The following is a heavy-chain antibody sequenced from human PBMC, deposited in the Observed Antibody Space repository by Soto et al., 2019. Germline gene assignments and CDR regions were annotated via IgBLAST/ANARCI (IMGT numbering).Heavy chain of an antibody. V-gene: IGHV3-48*02. CDR2: ITSDTNTI. CDR3: ARSVEVHFDY. Sequence: EVQLVESGGGLVQPGGSLRLSCAASGFRFNIYSMNWVRQAPGKGLEWSAYITSDTNTIKYADSVKGRFTISRDNARNLVYLQMNSLRDEDTAVYYCARSVEVHFDYWGQGTVVTVSS. J-gene: IGHJ4*02. D-gene: IGHD6-19*01. CDR1: GFRFNIYS.